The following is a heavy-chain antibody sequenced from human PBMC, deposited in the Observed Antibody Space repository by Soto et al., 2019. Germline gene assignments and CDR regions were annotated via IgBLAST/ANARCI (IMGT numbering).Heavy chain of an antibody. V-gene: IGHV1-18*01. D-gene: IGHD1-1*01. Sequence: QVHLVQSGAEVKKPGASVKVSCKGSGYAFTTYGITWVRQAPGQGLEWMGWISSHNGNTTYAQKPQGRVTVTRDTSTNTAYMELRSQRSNDTAVYYCARGRYGDYGGQGALVTVSS. J-gene: IGHJ4*02. CDR2: ISSHNGNT. CDR3: ARGRYGDY. CDR1: GYAFTTYG.